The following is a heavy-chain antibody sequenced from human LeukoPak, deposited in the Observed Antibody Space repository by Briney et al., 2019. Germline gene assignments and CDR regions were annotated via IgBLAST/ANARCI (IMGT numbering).Heavy chain of an antibody. D-gene: IGHD1-26*01. J-gene: IGHJ5*02. Sequence: SVKVSCKASGYTFTSYDINWVRQAPGQGLEWMGGINPFFGRANYAQKFQGRVTITADKSTSTTYMELSSLRSDDTAVYYCAREVSAVVVGGINWFDPWGQGTLVTVSS. CDR1: GYTFTSYD. V-gene: IGHV1-69*06. CDR2: INPFFGRA. CDR3: AREVSAVVVGGINWFDP.